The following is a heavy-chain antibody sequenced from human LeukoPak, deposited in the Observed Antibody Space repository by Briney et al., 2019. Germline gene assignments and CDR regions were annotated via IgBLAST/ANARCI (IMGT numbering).Heavy chain of an antibody. V-gene: IGHV1-18*04. Sequence: GASVKVSCKGSGYTLSNHAFSWVRQAPGQGLESMGRISADNGNTNHAQKFQGRVSLTTDTSTSTAYMELRSLRSDDTAVYYCASGEVGVVYRAGGRYYYYYHAMDVWGQGTTVTVSS. D-gene: IGHD2-15*01. CDR1: GYTLSNHA. CDR2: ISADNGNT. CDR3: ASGEVGVVYRAGGRYYYYYHAMDV. J-gene: IGHJ6*02.